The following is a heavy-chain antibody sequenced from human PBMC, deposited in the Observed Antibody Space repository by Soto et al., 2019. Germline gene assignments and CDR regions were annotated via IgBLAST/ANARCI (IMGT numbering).Heavy chain of an antibody. D-gene: IGHD1-26*01. V-gene: IGHV3-30*18. CDR3: AKDRYSGTYPTDFDY. CDR1: GLAFSNYA. Sequence: GGSLRLSCAASGLAFSNYAFHWVRQAPGKGLEWVALISYDGGNEKYTESVKDRFTISRDDSHNVAYLQMSSLRTEDTAMYYCAKDRYSGTYPTDFDYWGQGSLVTVSS. J-gene: IGHJ4*02. CDR2: ISYDGGNE.